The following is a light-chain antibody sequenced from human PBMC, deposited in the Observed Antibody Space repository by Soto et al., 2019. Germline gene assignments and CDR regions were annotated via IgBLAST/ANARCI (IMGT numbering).Light chain of an antibody. CDR2: AAS. CDR3: QHFGGSGWT. J-gene: IGKJ1*01. V-gene: IGKV3-20*01. CDR1: QSVSRSD. Sequence: PGESATLSCRASQSVSRSDLAWYLQKPGQAPRLLIYAASSRATGIPDRFNGSGSGTDFSLTISRLEPEDFAVYYCQHFGGSGWTFGQGTKVEIK.